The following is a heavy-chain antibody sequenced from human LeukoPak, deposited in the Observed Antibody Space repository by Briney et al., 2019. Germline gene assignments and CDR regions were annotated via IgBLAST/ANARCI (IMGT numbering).Heavy chain of an antibody. Sequence: SETLSLTCTVSGASISAYSWSWIRQPPGKGLEWVGCIHYSGNTHCNPSLESRVTLSVDTSKNQFSLKLSSVTAADTAVYYCARHGRESRYFDWLLYYIDHWGQGALVTVSS. CDR3: ARHGRESRYFDWLLYYIDH. CDR1: GASISAYS. D-gene: IGHD3-9*01. V-gene: IGHV4-59*08. J-gene: IGHJ4*02. CDR2: IHYSGNT.